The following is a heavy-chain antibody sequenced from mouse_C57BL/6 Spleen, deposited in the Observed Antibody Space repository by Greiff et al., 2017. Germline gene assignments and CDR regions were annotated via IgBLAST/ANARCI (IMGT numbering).Heavy chain of an antibody. Sequence: QVQLQQSGAELARPGASVKLSCKASGYTFTSYGISWVKQRTGQGLEWIGEIYPRSGNTYYNEKFKGTATLTADKSSSTAYMELRSLTSEDSAVYFCARNYDSYAMDYWGQGTSVTVSS. D-gene: IGHD1-1*02. J-gene: IGHJ4*01. CDR3: ARNYDSYAMDY. CDR1: GYTFTSYG. CDR2: IYPRSGNT. V-gene: IGHV1-81*01.